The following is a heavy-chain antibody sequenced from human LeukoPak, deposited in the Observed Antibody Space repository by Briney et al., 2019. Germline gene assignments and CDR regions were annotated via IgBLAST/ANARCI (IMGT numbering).Heavy chain of an antibody. CDR2: ISYDGSNK. CDR3: ARDGAHAFDI. CDR1: GFTFSSYW. J-gene: IGHJ3*02. Sequence: GGSLRLSCAASGFTFSSYWMSWVRQAPGKGLEWVAVISYDGSNKYYADSVKGRFTISRDNSKNTLYLQMNSLRAEDTAVYYCARDGAHAFDIWGQGTMVTVSS. D-gene: IGHD4/OR15-4a*01. V-gene: IGHV3-30*03.